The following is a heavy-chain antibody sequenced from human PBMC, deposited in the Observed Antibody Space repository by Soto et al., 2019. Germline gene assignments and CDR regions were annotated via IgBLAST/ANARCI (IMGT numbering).Heavy chain of an antibody. CDR3: ARYMVRGVGYYYGMDV. Sequence: GASVKVSCKASGYTFTSYGISWVRQAPGQGLEWMGWISAYNGNTNYAQKLQGRVTMTTDTSTSIAYMELRSLRSDDTAVYYCARYMVRGVGYYYGMDVWGQGTTVTVSS. J-gene: IGHJ6*02. D-gene: IGHD3-10*01. V-gene: IGHV1-18*01. CDR1: GYTFTSYG. CDR2: ISAYNGNT.